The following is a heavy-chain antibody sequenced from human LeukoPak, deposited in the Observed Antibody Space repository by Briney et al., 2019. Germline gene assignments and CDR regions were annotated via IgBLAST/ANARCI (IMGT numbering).Heavy chain of an antibody. J-gene: IGHJ4*02. CDR2: IRSKAYGGTT. CDR3: TREGGSSWSPAFDY. CDR1: GFTFGDYA. D-gene: IGHD6-13*01. Sequence: GGSLRLSCTASGFTFGDYAMSWFRQAPGKGLEWVGFIRSKAYGGTTEYAASVKGRFTISRDDSKSIAYLQMNSLKTEDTAVYYCTREGGSSWSPAFDYWGQGTLVTVSS. V-gene: IGHV3-49*03.